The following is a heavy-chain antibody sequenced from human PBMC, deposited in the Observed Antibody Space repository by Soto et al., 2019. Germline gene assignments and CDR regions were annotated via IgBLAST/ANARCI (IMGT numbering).Heavy chain of an antibody. CDR2: IYYSGTT. CDR3: ARGRGYTYGLYYFDY. D-gene: IGHD5-18*01. CDR1: GGSISSEGYY. J-gene: IGHJ4*02. V-gene: IGHV4-31*03. Sequence: SETLSLTCTVSGGSISSEGYYWSWFRQLPGKGLEWIGDIYYSGTTYHNPSLRSRLTISGDASKNQFSLKLSSVTDADTALYYCARGRGYTYGLYYFDYWGQGTLVTVSS.